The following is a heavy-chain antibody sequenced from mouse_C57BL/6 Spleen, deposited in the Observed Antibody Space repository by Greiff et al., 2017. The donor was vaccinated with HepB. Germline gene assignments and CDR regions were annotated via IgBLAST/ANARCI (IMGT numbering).Heavy chain of an antibody. V-gene: IGHV5-17*01. CDR2: ISSGSSTI. CDR1: GFTFSDYG. Sequence: EVKLVESGGGLVKPGGSLKLSCAASGFTFSDYGMHWVRQAPEKGLEWVAYISSGSSTIYYADTVKGRFTISRDNAKNTLFLQMTSLRSEDTAMYYCARPRINYYGSSYVFAYWGQRTLVTVSA. CDR3: ARPRINYYGSSYVFAY. J-gene: IGHJ3*01. D-gene: IGHD1-1*01.